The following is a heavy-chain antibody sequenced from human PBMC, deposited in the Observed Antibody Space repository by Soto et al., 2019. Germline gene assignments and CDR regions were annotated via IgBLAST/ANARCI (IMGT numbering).Heavy chain of an antibody. J-gene: IGHJ3*01. Sequence: QVILVQSGAEVKTPGASVKVSCKLSGYTLTESSVHWVRQAPGKGLEWMGGFDPEDGETIYAQEFQGRVTMTEDTATDNAYMELSGLRSEDTAVYYCATGGGFRDAFDVWGQGTMVNVSS. V-gene: IGHV1-24*01. D-gene: IGHD2-15*01. CDR1: GYTLTESS. CDR3: ATGGGFRDAFDV. CDR2: FDPEDGET.